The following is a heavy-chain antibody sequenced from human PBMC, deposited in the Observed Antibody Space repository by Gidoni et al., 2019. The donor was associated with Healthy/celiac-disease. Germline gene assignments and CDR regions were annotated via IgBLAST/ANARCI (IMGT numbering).Heavy chain of an antibody. Sequence: EVQLLESGGGLVQPGGSLRHSCAASGFTFSSYAMSWVRQAPGKGLEWVSAISGSGVSTYYADSVKGRFTISRDNSKNTLYLQMNSLRAEDTAVYYCAKFPMVLGAFDIWGQGTMVTVSS. CDR3: AKFPMVLGAFDI. J-gene: IGHJ3*02. CDR2: ISGSGVST. D-gene: IGHD3-10*01. V-gene: IGHV3-23*01. CDR1: GFTFSSYA.